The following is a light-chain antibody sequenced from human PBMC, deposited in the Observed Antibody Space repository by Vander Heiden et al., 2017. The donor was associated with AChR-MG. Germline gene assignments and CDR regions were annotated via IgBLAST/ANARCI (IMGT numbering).Light chain of an antibody. CDR1: QSISSY. CDR3: QQSYSTLT. V-gene: IGKV1-39*01. CDR2: AAS. Sequence: DIQMTQSPSSLSASVGDRVTITCRASQSISSYLNWYQQKPGKAPKLLIYAASSLQSGVPSRFSGSGSGTDFTLTISRLQPEDFATYYWQQSYSTLTFGGRTKVEIK. J-gene: IGKJ4*01.